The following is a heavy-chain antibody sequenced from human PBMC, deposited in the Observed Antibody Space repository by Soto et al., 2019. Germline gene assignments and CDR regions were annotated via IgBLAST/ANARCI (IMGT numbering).Heavy chain of an antibody. CDR1: GFTFSSYW. CDR2: IKQDGSEK. D-gene: IGHD3-22*01. J-gene: IGHJ6*02. CDR3: ARDYYDSSGYSYYYYYGMDV. V-gene: IGHV3-7*01. Sequence: QTGGSLRLSCAASGFTFSSYWMSWVRQAPGKGLEWVANIKQDGSEKYYVDSVKGRFTISRDNAKNSLYLQMNSLRAEDTAVYYCARDYYDSSGYSYYYYYGMDVWGQGTTVTVSS.